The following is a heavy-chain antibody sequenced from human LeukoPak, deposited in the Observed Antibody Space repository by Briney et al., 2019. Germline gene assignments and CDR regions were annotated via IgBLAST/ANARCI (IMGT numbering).Heavy chain of an antibody. J-gene: IGHJ5*02. CDR3: ARDMKDSSSWYVGGNWFDP. D-gene: IGHD6-13*01. V-gene: IGHV4-39*07. Sequence: GSLRLSCAASGFTVSSNYMSWVRQPPGKGPEWIGSIYYSGSTYYNPALKSRGTISVEPSTNQFSLKLSSVTAADTAVYYCARDMKDSSSWYVGGNWFDPWGQGTLVTVSS. CDR1: GFTVSSNY. CDR2: IYYSGST.